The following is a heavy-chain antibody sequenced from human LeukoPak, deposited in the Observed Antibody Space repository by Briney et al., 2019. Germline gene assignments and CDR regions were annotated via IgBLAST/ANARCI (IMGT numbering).Heavy chain of an antibody. J-gene: IGHJ4*02. V-gene: IGHV3-30-3*01. CDR1: VFTYSSYA. CDR3: ARAFDFPHPLDY. D-gene: IGHD3-9*01. Sequence: GGSLRLSCASSVFTYSSYAMHCAPQAPAKGLEWVAVISYDGSNKYYADSVKGRFPISRDNSKNTLYLQMNSLRAEETDVYYCARAFDFPHPLDYWGQGTLVSVSS. CDR2: ISYDGSNK.